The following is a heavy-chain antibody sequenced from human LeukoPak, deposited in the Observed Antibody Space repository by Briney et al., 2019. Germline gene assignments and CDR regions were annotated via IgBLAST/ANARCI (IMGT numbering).Heavy chain of an antibody. V-gene: IGHV4-39*01. CDR3: ARRLRGYSGYDWRWAYNWFDP. CDR1: GGSISSSSYY. CDR2: IYYSGST. D-gene: IGHD5-12*01. J-gene: IGHJ5*02. Sequence: PSETLSLTCTVSGGSISSSSYYWGWIRQPPGKGLEWIGSIYYSGSTYYNPSLKSRVTISVDTSKNQFSLKLSSVTAADTAVYYCARRLRGYSGYDWRWAYNWFDPWGQGTLVTVSS.